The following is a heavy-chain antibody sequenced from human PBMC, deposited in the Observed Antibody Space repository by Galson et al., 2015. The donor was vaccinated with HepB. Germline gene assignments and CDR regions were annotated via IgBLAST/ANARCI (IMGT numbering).Heavy chain of an antibody. CDR3: ARVERERYCSGGSCYNDWFDP. Sequence: SVKVSCKASGYTFTSYYMHWVRQAPGQGLEWMGIINPSGGSTSYAQKFQGRITMTRDTSTSTVYMELSSLRSEDTAVYYCARVERERYCSGGSCYNDWFDPWGQGTLVTVSS. V-gene: IGHV1-46*01. CDR1: GYTFTSYY. D-gene: IGHD2-15*01. CDR2: INPSGGST. J-gene: IGHJ5*02.